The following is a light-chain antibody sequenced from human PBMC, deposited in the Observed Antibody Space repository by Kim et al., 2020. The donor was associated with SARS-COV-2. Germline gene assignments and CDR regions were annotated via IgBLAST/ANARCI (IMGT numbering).Light chain of an antibody. J-gene: IGKJ5*01. CDR3: QQYTGSPIT. CDR2: DAS. V-gene: IGKV3-20*01. CDR1: QGVRNGY. Sequence: SRGERATLSGGASQGVRNGYLAWYQQKPGQAPRLLIYDASSRATGIPDRFSGSGSGTDFTLTISRLEPEDFAVYYCQQYTGSPITFGQGTRLEIK.